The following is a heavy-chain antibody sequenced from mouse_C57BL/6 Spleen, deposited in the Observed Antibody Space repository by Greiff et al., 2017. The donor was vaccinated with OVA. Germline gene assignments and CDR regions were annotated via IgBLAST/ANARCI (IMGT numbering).Heavy chain of an antibody. CDR3: VRGGPYYDYDVWYFDV. CDR2: IRSKSSNYAT. J-gene: IGHJ1*03. V-gene: IGHV10-3*01. CDR1: GFTFNTYA. D-gene: IGHD2-4*01. Sequence: EVQGVESGGGLVQPKGSLKLSCAASGFTFNTYAMHWVRQAPGKGLEWVARIRSKSSNYATYYADSVKDRFTISRDDSQSMLYLQMNNLKTEDTAMYYCVRGGPYYDYDVWYFDVWGTGTTVTVSS.